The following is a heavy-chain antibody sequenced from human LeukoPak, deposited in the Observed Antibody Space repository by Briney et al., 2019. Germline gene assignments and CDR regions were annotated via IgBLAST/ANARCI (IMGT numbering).Heavy chain of an antibody. V-gene: IGHV3-7*03. CDR1: GFIFSGSW. CDR3: AKTRPLDSSSWSHGDY. J-gene: IGHJ4*02. Sequence: PGGSLRLSCTASGFIFSGSWMAWIRQAPGKGLEWVAIIKKDGSEKYYVDSMKGRFTISRDNAKNSLFLQMNSLRAEDTAVYYCAKTRPLDSSSWSHGDYWGQGTLVTVSS. CDR2: IKKDGSEK. D-gene: IGHD6-13*01.